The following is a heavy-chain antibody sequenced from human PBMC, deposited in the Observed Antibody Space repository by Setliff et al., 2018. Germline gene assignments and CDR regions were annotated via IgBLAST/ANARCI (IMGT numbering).Heavy chain of an antibody. CDR3: ARAADSYGPPRSYMDV. J-gene: IGHJ6*03. D-gene: IGHD5-18*01. CDR2: ISSSGSFE. CDR1: AFTFSRYS. V-gene: IGHV3-21*01. Sequence: GGSLRLSCVASAFTFSRYSMNWVRQAPGKGLEWVSSISSSGSFEFYADSVKGRFTISRDNANNSMYLQMNSLRAEDTAVYYCARAADSYGPPRSYMDVWGKGTTVTVSS.